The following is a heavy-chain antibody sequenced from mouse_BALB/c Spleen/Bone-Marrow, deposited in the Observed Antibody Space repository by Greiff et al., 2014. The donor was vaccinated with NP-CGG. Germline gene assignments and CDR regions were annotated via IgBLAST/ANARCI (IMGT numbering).Heavy chain of an antibody. CDR2: IDPANGNT. D-gene: IGHD2-1*01. CDR1: GFNTKDTY. CDR3: ARNGHYVYYYAMDY. J-gene: IGHJ4*01. V-gene: IGHV14-3*02. Sequence: EVQVVESGAELVKPGASVKLSCTASGFNTKDTYMHWVKQRPEQGLEWIGRIDPANGNTKYDPKFQGKATITADTSSNTAYLQLSSLTSEDTAVYYCARNGHYVYYYAMDYWGQGTSVTVSS.